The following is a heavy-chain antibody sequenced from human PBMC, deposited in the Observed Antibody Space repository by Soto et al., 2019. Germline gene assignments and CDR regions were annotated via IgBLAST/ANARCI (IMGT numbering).Heavy chain of an antibody. CDR1: GFTFSSYG. J-gene: IGHJ2*01. CDR2: ISYDGSNK. Sequence: QVQLVESGGGVVQPGRSLRLSCAASGFTFSSYGIHWVRQAPGKGLEWVAVISYDGSNKYYADSVKGRFTISRDNSKNTLYLQMNSLRAEDTAVYYCAKETYSSSWRGNWYFDLWGRGTLVTVSS. D-gene: IGHD6-13*01. V-gene: IGHV3-30*18. CDR3: AKETYSSSWRGNWYFDL.